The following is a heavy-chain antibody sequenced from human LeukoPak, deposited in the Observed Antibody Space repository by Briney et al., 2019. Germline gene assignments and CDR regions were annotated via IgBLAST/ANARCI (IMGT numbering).Heavy chain of an antibody. CDR1: GFTFSSYW. D-gene: IGHD2-21*01. Sequence: PGGSLRLSCAASGFTFSSYWMHWVRQAPGKGLVGVSRINSDGSSTSYADSVKGRFTISRDNAKNTLYLQMNSLRAEDTAVYYCATKHGGPYAFDIWGQGTMVTVSS. J-gene: IGHJ3*02. CDR2: INSDGSST. V-gene: IGHV3-74*01. CDR3: ATKHGGPYAFDI.